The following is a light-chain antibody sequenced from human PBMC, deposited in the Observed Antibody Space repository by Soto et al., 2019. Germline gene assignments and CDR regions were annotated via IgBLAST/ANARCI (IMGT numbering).Light chain of an antibody. V-gene: IGKV1-39*01. Sequence: DIQMTQSPSSLSASVDNRVTITCRASQSISRYLNWYQQKPGQAPKLLIYDASRLRSGVPSRFSGSGSGTDFTLTISSLQLEDFATYYCQQSYRPTYTFGQGTKLEIK. CDR2: DAS. J-gene: IGKJ2*01. CDR3: QQSYRPTYT. CDR1: QSISRY.